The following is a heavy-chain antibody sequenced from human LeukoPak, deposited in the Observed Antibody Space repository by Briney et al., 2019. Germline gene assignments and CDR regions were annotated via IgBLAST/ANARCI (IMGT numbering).Heavy chain of an antibody. J-gene: IGHJ3*02. CDR2: ISAYNGNT. Sequence: ASVKVSCKASGYTFTSYGISWVRQAPGQGLEWMGWISAYNGNTNYAQKLQGRVTMTPDTSTSTAYMELRSLRSDDTAVYYCARGMGFYYYDSSGYSAFDIWGQGTMVTVSS. V-gene: IGHV1-18*01. CDR3: ARGMGFYYYDSSGYSAFDI. CDR1: GYTFTSYG. D-gene: IGHD3-22*01.